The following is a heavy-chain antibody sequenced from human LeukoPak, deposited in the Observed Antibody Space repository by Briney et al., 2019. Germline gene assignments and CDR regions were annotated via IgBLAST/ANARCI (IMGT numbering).Heavy chain of an antibody. Sequence: SETLSLTCAVYGGSFSGYYWSWIRQPPGKGLEWIGEINHSGSTNYNPSLKSRVTISVDTSKNQFSLKLSSVTAADTAVYYCARWVSSGWYSSLFDYWGQGTLVTVSS. CDR1: GGSFSGYY. CDR2: INHSGST. J-gene: IGHJ4*02. D-gene: IGHD6-19*01. V-gene: IGHV4-34*01. CDR3: ARWVSSGWYSSLFDY.